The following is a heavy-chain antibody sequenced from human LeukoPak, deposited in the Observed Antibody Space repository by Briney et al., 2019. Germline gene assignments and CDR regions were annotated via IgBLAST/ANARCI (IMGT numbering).Heavy chain of an antibody. V-gene: IGHV1-18*01. D-gene: IGHD6-13*01. J-gene: IGHJ4*02. CDR1: GYTFTSYG. CDR3: ARSPTTHSSPPDY. CDR2: ISAYNGNT. Sequence: ASVKVSCTASGYTFTSYGISWVRHAPGQGLEGMGWISAYNGNTNYAQKLQGRVTMTTDTSTSTAYMEPRSLRSDDPAVYYCARSPTTHSSPPDYWGQGTLATVSS.